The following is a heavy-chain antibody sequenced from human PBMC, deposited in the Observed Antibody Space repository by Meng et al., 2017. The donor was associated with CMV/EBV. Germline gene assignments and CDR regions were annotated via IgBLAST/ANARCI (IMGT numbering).Heavy chain of an antibody. J-gene: IGHJ4*02. Sequence: ASVKVSCKASGYIFTSYGISWVRQAPGQGLEWMGWISAYNGNTNYAQRLQGRVTMTTDTSTSTAYMELRSLRSDDTAVYYCAKKRERDSGWFSYFDYWGQGTLVTVSS. CDR1: GYIFTSYG. V-gene: IGHV1-18*01. CDR3: AKKRERDSGWFSYFDY. CDR2: ISAYNGNT. D-gene: IGHD6-19*01.